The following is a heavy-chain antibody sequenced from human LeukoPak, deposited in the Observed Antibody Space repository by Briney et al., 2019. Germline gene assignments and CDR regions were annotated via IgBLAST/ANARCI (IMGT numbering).Heavy chain of an antibody. CDR1: GFTFSSYA. CDR2: VNRDGSET. Sequence: GGSLRLSCAASGFTFSSYAMSWVRQVPGRGPEWVANVNRDGSETYYLDSVKVRFTISKDNAKNSLYLQMNSLRAEDTALYHCARNNGMDVWGQGTTVIVSS. CDR3: ARNNGMDV. V-gene: IGHV3-7*03. J-gene: IGHJ6*02.